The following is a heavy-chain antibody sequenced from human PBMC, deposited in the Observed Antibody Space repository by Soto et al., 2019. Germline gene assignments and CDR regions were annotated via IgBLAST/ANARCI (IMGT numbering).Heavy chain of an antibody. J-gene: IGHJ4*02. D-gene: IGHD1-26*01. V-gene: IGHV3-9*01. Sequence: EVPLVESGGGLVQPGRSLRLSCAASGITVDDFAMHWVRQAPGKGLEWVSGINWDGDFLYYADSVKGRLTISRDKAKNSLYLQMSSLRREDAALYFCALVSSSYFYSRTYGGQGTLVTVSS. CDR3: ALVSSSYFYSRTY. CDR1: GITVDDFA. CDR2: INWDGDFL.